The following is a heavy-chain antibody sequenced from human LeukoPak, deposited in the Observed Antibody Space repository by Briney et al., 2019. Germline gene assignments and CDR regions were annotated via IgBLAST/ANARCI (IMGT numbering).Heavy chain of an antibody. CDR1: GYTFTSYY. CDR2: INPSGGST. J-gene: IGHJ6*02. Sequence: ASVKVSCKASGYTFTSYYMHWVRQAPGQGLEWMGIINPSGGSTSYAQNFQGRVTMTRDTSTSTVYMELSSLRSEDTAVYYCASSAEGDYGMDVWGQGTTVTVSS. CDR3: ASSAEGDYGMDV. D-gene: IGHD1-26*01. V-gene: IGHV1-46*01.